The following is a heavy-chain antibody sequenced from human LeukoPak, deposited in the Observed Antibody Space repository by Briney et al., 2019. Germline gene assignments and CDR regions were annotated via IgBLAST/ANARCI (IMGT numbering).Heavy chain of an antibody. V-gene: IGHV3-21*01. D-gene: IGHD3-9*01. CDR1: GFTFSSYS. J-gene: IGHJ4*02. CDR2: ISSSSSYI. Sequence: GSLRLSCTASGFTFSSYSMNWVRQAPGKGLEWVSSISSSSSYIYYADSVKGRFTISRDNAKNSLYLQMNSLRAEDTAVYYCAREGDYYDILTGYYSGYYFDYWGQGTLVTVSS. CDR3: AREGDYYDILTGYYSGYYFDY.